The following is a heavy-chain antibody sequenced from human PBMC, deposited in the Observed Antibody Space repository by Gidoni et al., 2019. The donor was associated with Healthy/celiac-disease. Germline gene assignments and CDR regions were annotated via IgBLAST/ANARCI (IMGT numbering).Heavy chain of an antibody. V-gene: IGHV1-46*01. CDR3: ARGGGVGAIQIEY. D-gene: IGHD1-26*01. CDR2: INPSGGGT. CDR1: GYTFSSSY. J-gene: IGHJ4*02. Sequence: QVQLVQSGAEVKKPGASVKVSCKASGYTFSSSYFHWVRQAPVQGLEWMGIINPSGGGTTYAQKFQGRVTMTRDTSTSTVYTELSSLRSEDTAVYYCARGGGVGAIQIEYWGQGTLVTVSS.